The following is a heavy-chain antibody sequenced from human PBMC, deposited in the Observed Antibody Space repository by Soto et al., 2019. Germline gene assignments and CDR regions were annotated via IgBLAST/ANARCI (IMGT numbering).Heavy chain of an antibody. CDR3: AKGGRGPLYDSSGYYYFDY. D-gene: IGHD3-22*01. CDR1: GFTFSSYA. Sequence: GGSLRLSCAASGFTFSSYAMSWVRQAPGKGLEWVSAISGSGGSTYYADSVKGRFTISRDNSKNTLYLQMNSLRAEDTAVYYCAKGGRGPLYDSSGYYYFDYWGQGTLVTVSS. CDR2: ISGSGGST. J-gene: IGHJ4*02. V-gene: IGHV3-23*01.